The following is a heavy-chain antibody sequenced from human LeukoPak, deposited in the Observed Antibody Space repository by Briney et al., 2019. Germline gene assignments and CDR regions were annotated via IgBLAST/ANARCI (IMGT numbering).Heavy chain of an antibody. CDR3: ARGDNFSGYY. D-gene: IGHD1-20*01. J-gene: IGHJ4*02. Sequence: VGPLCLSCAASGLSFSTYWFGWGSKAPGQGQAGVANIYQDGNEKSYVDSVTGRFPISSDSAQNSLYLQMTRQRTVATAEYVTARGDNFSGYYWGQGTLV. CDR2: IYQDGNEK. V-gene: IGHV3-7*04. CDR1: GLSFSTYW.